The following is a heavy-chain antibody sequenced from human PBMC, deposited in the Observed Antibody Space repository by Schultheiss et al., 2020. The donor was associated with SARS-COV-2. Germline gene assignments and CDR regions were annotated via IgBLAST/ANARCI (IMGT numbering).Heavy chain of an antibody. CDR1: GFTVSSNY. J-gene: IGHJ4*02. D-gene: IGHD3-9*01. CDR3: GLRSYYDILTGYNDY. V-gene: IGHV3-53*01. CDR2: IYSGGST. Sequence: GESLKISCAASGFTVSSNYMSWVRQAPGKGLEWVSVIYSGGSTYYADSVKGRFTISRDNSKNTLYLQMNSLRAEDTAVYYCGLRSYYDILTGYNDYWGQGTLVTVSS.